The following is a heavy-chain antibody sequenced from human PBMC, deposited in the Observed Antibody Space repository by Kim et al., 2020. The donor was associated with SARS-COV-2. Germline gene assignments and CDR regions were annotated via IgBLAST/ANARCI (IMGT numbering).Heavy chain of an antibody. Sequence: GGSLRLSCTASGFTFGDYAMSWFRQAPGKGLEWVGFIRSKAYGGTTEYAASVKGRFTISRDDSKSIAYLQMNSLKTEDTAVYYCTREGLVPAANDAFDIWGQGTMVTVSS. CDR2: IRSKAYGGTT. CDR3: TREGLVPAANDAFDI. D-gene: IGHD2-2*01. V-gene: IGHV3-49*03. CDR1: GFTFGDYA. J-gene: IGHJ3*02.